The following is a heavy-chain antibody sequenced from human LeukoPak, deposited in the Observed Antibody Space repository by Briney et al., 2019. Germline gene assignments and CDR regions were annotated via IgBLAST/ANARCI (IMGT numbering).Heavy chain of an antibody. D-gene: IGHD1-26*01. CDR2: INHSGST. V-gene: IGHV4-34*01. J-gene: IGHJ4*02. CDR1: GGSFSGYY. CDR3: ARGLIRGSGTTRDFDY. Sequence: ASETLSLTCAVYGGSFSGYYWSWIRQPPGKGLEWIGEINHSGSTTYNPSLKSRVTISVDTSKNQFSLKLSSVTAADTAVYYCARGLIRGSGTTRDFDYWGQGTLVTVSS.